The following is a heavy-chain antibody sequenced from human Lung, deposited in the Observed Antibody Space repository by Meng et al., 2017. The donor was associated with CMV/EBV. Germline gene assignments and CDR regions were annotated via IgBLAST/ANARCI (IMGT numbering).Heavy chain of an antibody. CDR3: ARGINGGCGD. J-gene: IGHJ4*02. D-gene: IGHD4-23*01. V-gene: IGHV6-1*01. Sequence: QVQLQHSGPGLVKPSQTLSLHCAISGDIVSSNSAAWHWIRQSPLRGLEWLGRTYYRSKWYHEYAVSVKSRITISPDTPKNQFSLQLNSMTPEDTAVYYCARGINGGCGDWGQGTLVTVSS. CDR1: GDIVSSNSAA. CDR2: TYYRSKWYH.